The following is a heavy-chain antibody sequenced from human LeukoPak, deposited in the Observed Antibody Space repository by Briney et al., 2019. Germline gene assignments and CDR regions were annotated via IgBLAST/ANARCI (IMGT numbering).Heavy chain of an antibody. Sequence: SETLSLTCAVYGGSFSGYYWSWIRQPPGKGLEWIGEINHSGSTNYNPSLKSRVTISVDTSKNQFSLKLSSVSAADMAVYYCAGEAVAGLYYLDYWGQGTLVTVSS. CDR1: GGSFSGYY. D-gene: IGHD6-19*01. CDR3: AGEAVAGLYYLDY. J-gene: IGHJ4*02. CDR2: INHSGST. V-gene: IGHV4-34*01.